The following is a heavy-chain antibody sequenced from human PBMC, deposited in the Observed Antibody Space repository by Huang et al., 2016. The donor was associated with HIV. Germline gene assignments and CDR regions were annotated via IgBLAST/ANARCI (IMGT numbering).Heavy chain of an antibody. D-gene: IGHD3-10*01. CDR2: ISYDGNDK. CDR1: GFTLSDYA. V-gene: IGHV3-30-3*01. Sequence: QVQLVESGGGVVQPGRSLRLSCAASGFTLSDYAIHWVGQAPGKGLEWVALISYDGNDKFYSDSVRGRFTISRDNFKNTLYLQMNSLRHEDTALYYCARFGKRLPMLRGEDVIGDIWGQGTMVIVSS. CDR3: ARFGKRLPMLRGEDVIGDI. J-gene: IGHJ3*02.